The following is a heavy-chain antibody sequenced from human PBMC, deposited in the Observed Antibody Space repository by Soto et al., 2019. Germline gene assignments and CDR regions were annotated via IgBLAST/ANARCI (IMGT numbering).Heavy chain of an antibody. J-gene: IGHJ2*01. CDR3: ARESHDILTGPPWVWYFDL. CDR2: INDRGTI. D-gene: IGHD3-9*01. CDR1: GGSFSGYY. V-gene: IGHV4-34*01. Sequence: QVQLQQWGAGPLRPLETLSLTCGVSGGSFSGYYWAWIRQSPGKGLEWIGEINDRGTINYNPSLTSRGSISVDTSKTHYSLNLRSVTAADTAVYYCARESHDILTGPPWVWYFDLWGRGTLVTVSS.